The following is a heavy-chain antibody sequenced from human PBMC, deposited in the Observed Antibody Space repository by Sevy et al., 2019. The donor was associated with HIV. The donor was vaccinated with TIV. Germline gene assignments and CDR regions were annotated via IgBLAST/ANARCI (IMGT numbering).Heavy chain of an antibody. Sequence: RGSLRLSCAASGFTFSSYAMHWVRQAPGKGLEWVAVISYDGSNKYYADSVKGRFTISRDNSKNTLYLQMNSLRAEDTAVYYCARGGMEWLLSPRDYFDYWGQGTLVTVSS. CDR2: ISYDGSNK. CDR3: ARGGMEWLLSPRDYFDY. CDR1: GFTFSSYA. D-gene: IGHD3-3*01. J-gene: IGHJ4*02. V-gene: IGHV3-30-3*01.